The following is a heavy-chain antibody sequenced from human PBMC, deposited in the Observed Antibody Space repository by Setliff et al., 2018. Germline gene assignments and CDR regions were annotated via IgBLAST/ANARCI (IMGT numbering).Heavy chain of an antibody. CDR2: IFYSGST. CDR3: VRRIIIRSPTTSNAFDI. D-gene: IGHD3-3*01. J-gene: IGHJ3*02. V-gene: IGHV4-59*08. CDR1: GGSMSNYY. Sequence: SETLSLTCTVSGGSMSNYYWSWIRQPPGRGMEWIGYIFYSGSTSYIPSLKSRVSISIDTSKNQFSLKLSSVTAADTAVYYCVRRIIIRSPTTSNAFDIWGQGTMVTVSS.